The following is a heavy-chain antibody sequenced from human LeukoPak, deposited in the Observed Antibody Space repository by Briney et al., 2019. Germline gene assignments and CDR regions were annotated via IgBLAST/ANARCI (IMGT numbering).Heavy chain of an antibody. Sequence: GGSLRLSCAASGFTFSSYAMSWVRQAPGKGLEWVSAISGSGGSTYYADSVKGRFTISRDNSKNTLYLQMNSLRAEDTAVYYCAKDGYCSSTSCYKRGAGAFDIWGQGTTVTVSS. CDR2: ISGSGGST. V-gene: IGHV3-23*01. D-gene: IGHD2-2*02. J-gene: IGHJ3*02. CDR1: GFTFSSYA. CDR3: AKDGYCSSTSCYKRGAGAFDI.